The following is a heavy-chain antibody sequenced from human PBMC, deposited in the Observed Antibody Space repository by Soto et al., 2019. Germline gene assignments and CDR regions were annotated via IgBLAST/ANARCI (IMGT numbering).Heavy chain of an antibody. J-gene: IGHJ5*02. CDR1: GGTFHKYG. CDR3: ASRGYCSSRTCFRWFDP. Sequence: QVQLVQSGAEVRKPGSSVKVSCKASGGTFHKYGLSWVRQAPGQGLEWMGGIIPIFATVNYAQKFQGRVTITADRSTSTAFMELSSLTSEDTAVYYCASRGYCSSRTCFRWFDPWGQGTLVTVSS. CDR2: IIPIFATV. D-gene: IGHD2-2*01. V-gene: IGHV1-69*06.